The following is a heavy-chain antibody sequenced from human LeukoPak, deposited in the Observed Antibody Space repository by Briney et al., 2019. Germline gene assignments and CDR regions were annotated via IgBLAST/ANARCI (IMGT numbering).Heavy chain of an antibody. J-gene: IGHJ4*02. CDR3: ARDKRTAAAYDH. Sequence: PGGSLRLSCAASGFTFSSYGMHWVRQAPGKGLEWVAFMRYDGSHKDHADSVKGRFTVSRDNSKNTLYLQMNSLSAEDTAVYYCARDKRTAAAYDHWGQGTLVTVSS. D-gene: IGHD6-13*01. CDR1: GFTFSSYG. V-gene: IGHV3-30*02. CDR2: MRYDGSHK.